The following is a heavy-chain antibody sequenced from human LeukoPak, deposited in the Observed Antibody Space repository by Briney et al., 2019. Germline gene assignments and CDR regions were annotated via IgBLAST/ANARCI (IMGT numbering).Heavy chain of an antibody. J-gene: IGHJ4*02. Sequence: GGSLRLSSAASGFTFSNYAMHWVRQAPGKGLEWVALMSYDGSNKFYADSVKGRFTISRDNSKSTLYLQMNSLKAEDTAVYYCARGGVTTMTLRDLWLDYWGQGTLVTVSS. V-gene: IGHV3-30-3*01. D-gene: IGHD4-17*01. CDR1: GFTFSNYA. CDR2: MSYDGSNK. CDR3: ARGGVTTMTLRDLWLDY.